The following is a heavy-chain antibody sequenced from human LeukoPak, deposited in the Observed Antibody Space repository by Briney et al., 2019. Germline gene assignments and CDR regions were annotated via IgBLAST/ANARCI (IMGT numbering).Heavy chain of an antibody. Sequence: PGGSLRLSCAASGFTFSSYGIHWVRQAPGKGLEWVAFIRYDGSNKYYTDSVKGRFTISRDNSKNTLYLQMNSLRAEDTAVYYCAKDGGTHFDHWGQGTLVTVSS. D-gene: IGHD1-26*01. J-gene: IGHJ4*02. CDR1: GFTFSSYG. CDR2: IRYDGSNK. V-gene: IGHV3-30*02. CDR3: AKDGGTHFDH.